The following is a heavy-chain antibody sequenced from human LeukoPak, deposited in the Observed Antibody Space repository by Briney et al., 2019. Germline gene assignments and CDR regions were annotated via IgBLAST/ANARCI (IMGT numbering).Heavy chain of an antibody. CDR1: GDTFTGYY. V-gene: IGHV1-2*06. Sequence: ASVKVSCKASGDTFTGYYMHWVRQAPGQGLEWMGRINPNSGGTNYAQKFQGRVTMTRDTSISTAYMELSSLRSEDTAVYYCARDFRLRPDYWGQGTLVTVSS. CDR2: INPNSGGT. D-gene: IGHD4-17*01. CDR3: ARDFRLRPDY. J-gene: IGHJ4*02.